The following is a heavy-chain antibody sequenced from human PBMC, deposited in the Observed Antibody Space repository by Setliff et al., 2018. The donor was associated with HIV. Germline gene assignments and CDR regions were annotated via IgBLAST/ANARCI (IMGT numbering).Heavy chain of an antibody. V-gene: IGHV4-39*01. CDR3: ARHGAFYYYYYMDV. CDR1: GGSISTSRYY. Sequence: SETLSLTCTVSGGSISTSRYYWGWIRQPPGKGLEWIGSINYRGNTYYNPSLKSRVTISVDTSKNQFSLNLSSVTAADTAVYYCARHGAFYYYYYMDVWGKGTTVTVSS. CDR2: INYRGNT. J-gene: IGHJ6*03.